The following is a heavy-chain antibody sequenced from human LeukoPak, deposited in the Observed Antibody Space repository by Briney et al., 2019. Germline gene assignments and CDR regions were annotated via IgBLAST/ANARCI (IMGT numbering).Heavy chain of an antibody. D-gene: IGHD6-19*01. CDR1: GGTFSSYG. CDR3: ARVGSSGWYFDFDY. V-gene: IGHV1-18*01. J-gene: IGHJ4*02. Sequence: ASVKVSCKASGGTFSSYGISWVRQAPGQGLEWMGWISAYNGNTNYAQKLQGRVTMTTDTSTSTAYMELRSLRSDDTAVYYCARVGSSGWYFDFDYWGQGTLVTVSS. CDR2: ISAYNGNT.